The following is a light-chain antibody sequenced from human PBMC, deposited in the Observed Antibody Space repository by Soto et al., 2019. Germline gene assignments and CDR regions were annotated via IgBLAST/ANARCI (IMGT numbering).Light chain of an antibody. CDR2: GAS. CDR1: QSVSIY. J-gene: IGKJ1*01. CDR3: QQYGSSGT. V-gene: IGKV3-20*01. Sequence: EMVLTQSPVTLSVSPGERATLSCRASQSVSIYLAWYQQKPGQAPRLLIYGASNRATGIPDRFSGSGSGTDFTLTISRLEPEDFAVYYCQQYGSSGTFGQGTKVDIK.